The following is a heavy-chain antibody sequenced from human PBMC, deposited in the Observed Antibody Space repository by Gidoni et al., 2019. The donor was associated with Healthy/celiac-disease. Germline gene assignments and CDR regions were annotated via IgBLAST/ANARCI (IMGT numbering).Heavy chain of an antibody. Sequence: EVQLLASGGGLVQPGGSLRLSCAASVFPFSSYAMSWVRQAPGKGLEWGSASSGVGGSTYYADSVKGRFTISRDNSKNTLYLQMNSLRAEDTAVYYCAKDLPTQWLFDYWGQGTLVTVSS. J-gene: IGHJ4*02. CDR2: SSGVGGST. D-gene: IGHD6-19*01. V-gene: IGHV3-23*01. CDR1: VFPFSSYA. CDR3: AKDLPTQWLFDY.